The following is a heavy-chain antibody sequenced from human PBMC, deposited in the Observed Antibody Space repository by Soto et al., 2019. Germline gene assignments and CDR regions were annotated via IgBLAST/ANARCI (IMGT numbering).Heavy chain of an antibody. J-gene: IGHJ4*02. Sequence: GGSLRLSCAASGFNVSSNYISWVRQAPGKGLEWVSVIYSGGSTYYADSVKGRFTISRDNSKNTLYLQMNSLRAEDTAVYYCARITTAAGTRNFDYWGQGTLVTVSS. CDR2: IYSGGST. CDR1: GFNVSSNY. D-gene: IGHD6-13*01. V-gene: IGHV3-66*01. CDR3: ARITTAAGTRNFDY.